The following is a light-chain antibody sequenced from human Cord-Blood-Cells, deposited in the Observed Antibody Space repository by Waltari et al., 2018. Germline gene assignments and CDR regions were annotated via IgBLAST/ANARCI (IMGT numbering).Light chain of an antibody. Sequence: SYELTQQPSVSVSPGQTASITCSGDKLGAKYAYWYQQKPGQSPLLVIYQDSKRPSGIPERFSGSNSGNTATLTISGTQAMDEADYYCQAWDSSTVVFGGGTKLTVL. CDR3: QAWDSSTVV. V-gene: IGLV3-1*01. J-gene: IGLJ2*01. CDR1: KLGAKY. CDR2: QDS.